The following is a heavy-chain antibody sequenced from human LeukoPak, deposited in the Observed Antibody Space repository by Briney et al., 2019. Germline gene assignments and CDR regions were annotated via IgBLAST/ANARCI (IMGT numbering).Heavy chain of an antibody. D-gene: IGHD3-22*01. CDR3: ARARYYDSSGYSIEVFDY. J-gene: IGHJ4*02. Sequence: PSETLSLTCTVSGGSISSGDYYWSWIRQPPGKGLEWIGYIYYSGSTYYNPSLKSRVTISVDTSKNQFSLKLSSVTAADTAVYYCARARYYDSSGYSIEVFDYWGQGTLVTVSS. CDR2: IYYSGST. V-gene: IGHV4-30-4*01. CDR1: GGSISSGDYY.